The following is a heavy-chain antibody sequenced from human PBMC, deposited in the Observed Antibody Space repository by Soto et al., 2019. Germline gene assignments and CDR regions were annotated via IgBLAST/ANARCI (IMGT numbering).Heavy chain of an antibody. V-gene: IGHV1-3*01. J-gene: IGHJ4*02. CDR1: GYTFTSYA. D-gene: IGHD4-17*01. CDR3: ARCPGTVTRLPSDY. CDR2: INAGNGNT. Sequence: ASVKVSCKASGYTFTSYAVHWVRQAPGQRLEWMGWINAGNGNTKYSQKFQGRVTITRDTSASTAYMELSSLRSEDTAVYYCARCPGTVTRLPSDYWRKGTLVTVSS.